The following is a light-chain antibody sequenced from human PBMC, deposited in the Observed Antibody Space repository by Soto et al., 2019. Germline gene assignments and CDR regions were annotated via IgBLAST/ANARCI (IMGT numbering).Light chain of an antibody. Sequence: LTQPAAVSGSPGQSIATSCTRTSSDVAGYTYASWYHQHPGKAPNLVIYDVTHRPSAVSNRFSGSESGNTATLTISGLQAKDKSDYYCSSYPRSTTYAFGTGTKVPVL. CDR1: SSDVAGYTY. V-gene: IGLV2-14*01. CDR3: SSYPRSTTYA. J-gene: IGLJ1*01. CDR2: DVT.